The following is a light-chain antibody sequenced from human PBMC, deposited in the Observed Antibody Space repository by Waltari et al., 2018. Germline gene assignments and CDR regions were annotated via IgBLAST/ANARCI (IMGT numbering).Light chain of an antibody. CDR3: STWDDGLYGVV. J-gene: IGLJ3*02. CDR2: KNT. V-gene: IGLV1-44*01. Sequence: QSVLTQSPSASGTPGQSVTISCSGSRSNIGSNSVNWYQQLAGTAPKLLIYKNTERPSEFPDRFSGSKSGTSASLAISGLQSEDEGDYYCSTWDDGLYGVVFGGGTTVTVL. CDR1: RSNIGSNS.